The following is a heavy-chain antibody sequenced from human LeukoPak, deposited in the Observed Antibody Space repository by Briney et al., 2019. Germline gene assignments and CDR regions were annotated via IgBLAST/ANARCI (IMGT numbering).Heavy chain of an antibody. CDR1: GFTFSSYA. Sequence: LPGGSLRLSCAASGFTFSSYAMSWVRQAPGKGLEWVSAISGSGGRTYYADSVKGRFTISRDNSKNTLYLQMNSLRAEDTAVYYCAKDIVLGDCSGGSCQSDFDYWGQGTLVTVSS. V-gene: IGHV3-23*01. CDR3: AKDIVLGDCSGGSCQSDFDY. J-gene: IGHJ4*02. CDR2: ISGSGGRT. D-gene: IGHD2-15*01.